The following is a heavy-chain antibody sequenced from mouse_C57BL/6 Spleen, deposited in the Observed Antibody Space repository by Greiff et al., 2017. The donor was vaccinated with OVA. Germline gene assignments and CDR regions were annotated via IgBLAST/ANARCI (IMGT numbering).Heavy chain of an antibody. V-gene: IGHV1-82*01. J-gene: IGHJ2*01. CDR2: IYPGDGDT. D-gene: IGHD3-2*02. CDR1: GYAFSSSW. Sequence: QVQLQQSGPELVKPGASVKISCKASGYAFSSSWMNWVKQRPGKGLEWIGRIYPGDGDTNYNGKFKGKATLTADKSSSTAYMQLSSLTSEDSAVYFCAQATYVYFDYWGQGTTLTVSS. CDR3: AQATYVYFDY.